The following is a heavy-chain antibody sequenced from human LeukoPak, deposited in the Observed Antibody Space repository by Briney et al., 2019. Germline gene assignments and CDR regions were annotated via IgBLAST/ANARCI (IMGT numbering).Heavy chain of an antibody. CDR3: ARISVAGTGGSFYYYGMDV. D-gene: IGHD6-19*01. V-gene: IGHV2-70*11. Sequence: SGPTLVNPTQTLTLTCTFSGFSLSTSGMCVTWIRQSPGKALEWLARIDWDDERYYNTSLKTRLTISKDTYKNQVVLTMTNMDPVDTGTYYCARISVAGTGGSFYYYGMDVWGHGTTVTVSS. CDR2: IDWDDER. CDR1: GFSLSTSGMC. J-gene: IGHJ6*02.